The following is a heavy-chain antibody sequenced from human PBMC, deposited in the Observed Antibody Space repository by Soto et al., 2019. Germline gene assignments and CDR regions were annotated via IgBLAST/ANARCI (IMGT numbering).Heavy chain of an antibody. V-gene: IGHV1-69*01. J-gene: IGHJ6*02. CDR3: ARNGTYGSSHSGMDV. CDR2: VVPILGTP. CDR1: GGSFETFI. D-gene: IGHD3-10*01. Sequence: QVQLVQSGAEVKEPGSSVKVSCEASGGSFETFIMNWVRQTPGRGLEWMGGVVPILGTPTYAERFKGKVKISETRAAGTSQMEVTSRRSEDSGIYYCARNGTYGSSHSGMDVWGQGTTVIVSS.